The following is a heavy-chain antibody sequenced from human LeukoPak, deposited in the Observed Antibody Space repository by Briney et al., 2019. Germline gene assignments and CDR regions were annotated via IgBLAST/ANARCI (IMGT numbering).Heavy chain of an antibody. J-gene: IGHJ6*03. CDR1: GDTFTSYG. CDR3: AREPFYGDYGYYYMDV. D-gene: IGHD4-17*01. Sequence: ASVKVSCKASGDTFTSYGISRVRQAPGQGLEWMGWISAYNGNTNYAQKLQSRVTMTTDTSTSTAYMELRSLRSDDTAVYYCAREPFYGDYGYYYMDVWGKGTTVTVTS. V-gene: IGHV1-18*01. CDR2: ISAYNGNT.